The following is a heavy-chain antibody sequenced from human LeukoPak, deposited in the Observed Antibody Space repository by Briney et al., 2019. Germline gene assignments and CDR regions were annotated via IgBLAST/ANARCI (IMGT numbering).Heavy chain of an antibody. V-gene: IGHV4-39*01. D-gene: IGHD3-3*01. CDR1: GGSISSSSYY. Sequence: PSETLSLTCTVSGGSISSSSYYWGWIRQPPGKGLEWIGSIYYSGSTYYNPSLKSRVTISVDTSKNQFSLKLSSVTAADTAVYYCARRPLYDFWSGYEGYFYYWGQGTLVTVSS. J-gene: IGHJ4*02. CDR2: IYYSGST. CDR3: ARRPLYDFWSGYEGYFYY.